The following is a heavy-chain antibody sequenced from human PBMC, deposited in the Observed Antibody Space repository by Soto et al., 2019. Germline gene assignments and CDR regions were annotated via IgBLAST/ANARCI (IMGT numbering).Heavy chain of an antibody. CDR3: ARVPVRYYYGSGLYYYYGMDV. Sequence: PSETLSLTCAVYGGSFSGYYWSWIRQPPGKGLEWIGEINHSGSTNYNPSIKSQVTKSVDTSKNQISLKMSSMTAADTVVYYCARVPVRYYYGSGLYYYYGMDVWGQGTTVT. D-gene: IGHD3-10*01. CDR2: INHSGST. J-gene: IGHJ6*02. CDR1: GGSFSGYY. V-gene: IGHV4-34*01.